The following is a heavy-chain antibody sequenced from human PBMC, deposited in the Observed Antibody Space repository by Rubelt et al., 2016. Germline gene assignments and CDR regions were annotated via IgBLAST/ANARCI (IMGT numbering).Heavy chain of an antibody. Sequence: VHLEESGGGLVPPGGSLRLSCAMSGFTSSRYWMTWIRQAPGKGLEWLASMKEDGSGENYVDSVKGRFTMSRYNAKNLLFLQMERLGVEETAVYYCSRDGVWGQGTLVTVSA. V-gene: IGHV3-7*01. CDR2: MKEDGSGE. J-gene: IGHJ4*02. CDR3: SRDGV. D-gene: IGHD3-3*01. CDR1: GFTSSRYW.